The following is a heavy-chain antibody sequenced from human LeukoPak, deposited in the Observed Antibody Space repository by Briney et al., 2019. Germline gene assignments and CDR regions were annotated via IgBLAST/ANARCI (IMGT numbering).Heavy chain of an antibody. V-gene: IGHV4-34*01. CDR3: ARGSGLIHLCLAY. CDR2: INHSGST. D-gene: IGHD5-18*01. Sequence: SETLSLTCAVYGGSFSGYYWSWIRQPPGKGLEWIGEINHSGSTDYNPSLKSRVTISVDTPKNQFSLKLSSVTAADTAVYYCARGSGLIHLCLAYWGQGTLVTVSS. CDR1: GGSFSGYY. J-gene: IGHJ4*02.